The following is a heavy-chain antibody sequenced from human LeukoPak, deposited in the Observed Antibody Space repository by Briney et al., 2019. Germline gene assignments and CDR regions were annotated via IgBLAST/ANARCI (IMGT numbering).Heavy chain of an antibody. V-gene: IGHV3-64*01. CDR3: ARSDGGCYDS. D-gene: IGHD2-15*01. J-gene: IGHJ5*01. Sequence: GGSLRLSCAASGFTFSSYAMYWVRQAPGKGLEYVSGISSNGGSTYYANSVNGRFTISRDNSKNTLYLQMGSLRAEDMAVYYCARSDGGCYDSWGQGTLVTVSS. CDR1: GFTFSSYA. CDR2: ISSNGGST.